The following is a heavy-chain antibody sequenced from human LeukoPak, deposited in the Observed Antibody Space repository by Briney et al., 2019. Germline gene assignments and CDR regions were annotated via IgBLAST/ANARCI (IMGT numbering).Heavy chain of an antibody. J-gene: IGHJ4*02. V-gene: IGHV4-59*01. CDR1: GGSISSYY. D-gene: IGHD6-19*01. CDR2: IYYSGST. Sequence: SETLSLNCTVSGGSISSYYWSWIRQPPGKGLEWIGYIYYSGSTNYNPSLKSRVTISVDTSKNQFSLKLSSVTAADTAVYYCARVRSSGWYVYYFDYWGQGTLVTVSS. CDR3: ARVRSSGWYVYYFDY.